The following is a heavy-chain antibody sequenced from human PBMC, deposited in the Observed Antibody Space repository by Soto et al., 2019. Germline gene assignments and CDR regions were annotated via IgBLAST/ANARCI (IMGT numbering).Heavy chain of an antibody. V-gene: IGHV3-7*01. J-gene: IGHJ3*01. Sequence: EVQLVESGGGLVQPGGSLRLSCAASGFTISRYWMSWVRQAPGKGLEWVVNIKQDGSEKYYVDSVKGRFTISGDNAKNSLYLQMNILRAEDTAVYYGARYGAGFRGGVLWGQGTMVTVSS. CDR3: ARYGAGFRGGVL. CDR1: GFTISRYW. CDR2: IKQDGSEK. D-gene: IGHD2-8*01.